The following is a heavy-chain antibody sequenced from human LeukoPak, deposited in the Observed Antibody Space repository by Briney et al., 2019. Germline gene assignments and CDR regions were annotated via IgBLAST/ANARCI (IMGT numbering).Heavy chain of an antibody. D-gene: IGHD3-10*01. CDR3: ARFMVRGVLYGMDA. CDR1: GFTFSSYW. CDR2: ISSSSSTI. J-gene: IGHJ6*02. Sequence: TGGSLRLSCAASGFTFSSYWMNWARQAPGKGLEWVSYISSSSSTIYYADSVKGRFTISRDNAKNSLYLQMNSLRDEDTAVYYCARFMVRGVLYGMDAWGQGTTVTVSS. V-gene: IGHV3-48*02.